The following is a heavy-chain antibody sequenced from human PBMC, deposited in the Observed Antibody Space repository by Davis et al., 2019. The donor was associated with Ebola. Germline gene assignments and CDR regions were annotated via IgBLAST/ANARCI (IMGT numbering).Heavy chain of an antibody. CDR2: ISSSSSYI. CDR3: ARGYDFWSGYYPYYYYMDV. CDR1: GFTFSSYS. J-gene: IGHJ6*03. V-gene: IGHV3-21*01. Sequence: GESLKISCAASGFTFSSYSMNWVRQAPGKGLEWVSSISSSSSYIYYADSVKGRFTISRDNAKNSLYLQMNSLRAEDTAVYYCARGYDFWSGYYPYYYYMDVWGKGTTVTVSS. D-gene: IGHD3-3*01.